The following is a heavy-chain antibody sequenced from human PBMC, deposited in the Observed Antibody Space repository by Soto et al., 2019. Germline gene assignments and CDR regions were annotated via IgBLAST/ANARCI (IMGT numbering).Heavy chain of an antibody. V-gene: IGHV3-13*04. J-gene: IGHJ2*01. Sequence: EEQLVESGGGLVQPGGSLRLSCVASGFPFSKYDMHWVRQAAGKGLEWVSATGTTGDTYYPDSVKGRFTISREDAKNSLYLQMNSLGAGDTAVYYCARDATFGSGRGPDWYFDLWGRGTLVTFSS. CDR1: GFPFSKYD. CDR2: TGTTGDT. D-gene: IGHD3-10*01. CDR3: ARDATFGSGRGPDWYFDL.